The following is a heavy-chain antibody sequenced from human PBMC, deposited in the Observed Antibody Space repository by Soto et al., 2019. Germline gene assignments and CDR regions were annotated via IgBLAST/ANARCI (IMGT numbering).Heavy chain of an antibody. CDR1: GGSISSSSYY. CDR3: PRRCSIVATIAYFDY. Sequence: SETLSLTCTVSGGSISSSSYYWGWIRQPPGKGLEWIGSIYYSGSTYYNPSLKSRVTISVDTSKNQFSLKLSSVTAADTAVYYCPRRCSIVATIAYFDYWGQGTLVTVSP. J-gene: IGHJ4*02. D-gene: IGHD5-12*01. CDR2: IYYSGST. V-gene: IGHV4-39*01.